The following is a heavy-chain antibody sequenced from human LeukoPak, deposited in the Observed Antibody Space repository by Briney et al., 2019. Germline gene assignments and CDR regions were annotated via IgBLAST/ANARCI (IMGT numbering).Heavy chain of an antibody. CDR2: ISGSGDTT. D-gene: IGHD2-8*01. CDR1: GFTFSSYA. V-gene: IGHV3-23*01. CDR3: AKVWGHTNGFEDY. Sequence: GGSLRLSCAASGFTFSSYAMHWVRRAPGKGLEWVSTISGSGDTTYYADSVKGRFTISRDNSKNTLYLQVNNLRADDTAVYYCAKVWGHTNGFEDYWGQGALVTVSS. J-gene: IGHJ4*02.